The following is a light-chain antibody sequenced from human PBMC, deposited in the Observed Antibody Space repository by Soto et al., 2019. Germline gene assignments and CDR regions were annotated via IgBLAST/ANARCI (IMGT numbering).Light chain of an antibody. CDR3: QKYDSAPLT. V-gene: IGKV1-27*01. CDR2: AAS. Sequence: DIHMTQSRSSLSACVGDRCTITCRASQDISHYLAWFQQRPGKVPKVLIYAASALQSGVPSRFSGSGSGTDFILTISSLQPEDVATYFCQKYDSAPLTFGPGTKVDIK. J-gene: IGKJ3*01. CDR1: QDISHY.